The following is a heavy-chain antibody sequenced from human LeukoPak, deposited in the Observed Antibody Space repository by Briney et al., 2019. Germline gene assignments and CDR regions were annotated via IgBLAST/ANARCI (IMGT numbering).Heavy chain of an antibody. D-gene: IGHD3-16*01. Sequence: SETLSLTCTVSGDSVISDYWSWIRQPPGKGLEWIGYMYYSGDTNYNPSLKSRVTISVDTSKNQFSLKLSSVTAADTAFYYRERQGLGYWFDPWGQGTLVTVSS. CDR3: ERQGLGYWFDP. J-gene: IGHJ5*02. CDR1: GDSVISDY. V-gene: IGHV4-59*02. CDR2: MYYSGDT.